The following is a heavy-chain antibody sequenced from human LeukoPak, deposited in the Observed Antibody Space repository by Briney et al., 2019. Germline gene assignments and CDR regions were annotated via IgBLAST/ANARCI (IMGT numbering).Heavy chain of an antibody. CDR3: ARHSIQLWSMYYFDY. D-gene: IGHD5-18*01. J-gene: IGHJ4*02. Sequence: GGSLRLSCAASGFTFSNYWMNWVRQAPGQGLEWVSSISSSSSYIYYADSVKGRFTISRDNAKNSLYLQMNSLRAEDTAVYYCARHSIQLWSMYYFDYWGQGTLVTVSS. V-gene: IGHV3-21*01. CDR2: ISSSSSYI. CDR1: GFTFSNYW.